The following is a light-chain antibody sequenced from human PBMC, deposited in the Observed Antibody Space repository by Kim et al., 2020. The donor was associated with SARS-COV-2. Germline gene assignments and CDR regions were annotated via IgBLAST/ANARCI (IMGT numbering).Light chain of an antibody. CDR1: SSDIGGYID. J-gene: IGLJ3*02. Sequence: QSDTNSCAGTSSDIGGYIDVSWYQQHPRKAPKLIIYEVTRRPSGVPDRFSGSKSGNTASLTVSGLQAEDESDYFCSSYAGSNNLVFGGGTKLTVL. CDR2: EVT. CDR3: SSYAGSNNLV. V-gene: IGLV2-8*01.